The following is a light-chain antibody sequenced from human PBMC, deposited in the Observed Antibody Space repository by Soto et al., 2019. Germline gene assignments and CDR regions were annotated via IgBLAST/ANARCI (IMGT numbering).Light chain of an antibody. CDR2: DAS. CDR1: QSVGSY. Sequence: EIVLTQSPATLSLSPGERATLSCRASQSVGSYFAWYQQKPGQAPRLLIYDASNRATVIPARFSGSESGTHFNLPISSLEPDDFAFYCCHQRGNCAVPFGQGTRVHIK. V-gene: IGKV3-11*01. CDR3: HQRGNCAVP. J-gene: IGKJ1*01.